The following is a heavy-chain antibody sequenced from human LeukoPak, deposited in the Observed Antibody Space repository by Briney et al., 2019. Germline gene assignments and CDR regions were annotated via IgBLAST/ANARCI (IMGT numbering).Heavy chain of an antibody. CDR3: ARVVQWLVQGGVDY. D-gene: IGHD6-19*01. CDR1: GFTFSSYS. CDR2: ISSSSSYI. J-gene: IGHJ4*02. V-gene: IGHV3-21*01. Sequence: GGSLRLSCAASGFTFSSYSMNWVRQAPGKGLEWVSSISSSSSYIYYADSVRGRFTISRDNAKNSLYLQMNSLRAEDTAVYYCARVVQWLVQGGVDYWGQGTLVTVSS.